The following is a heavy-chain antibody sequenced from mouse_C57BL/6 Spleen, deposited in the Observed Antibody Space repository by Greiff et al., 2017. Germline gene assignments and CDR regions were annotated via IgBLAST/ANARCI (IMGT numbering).Heavy chain of an antibody. D-gene: IGHD1-1*01. CDR2: ISDGGSYT. J-gene: IGHJ4*01. CDR3: ARSSRDAMDY. CDR1: GFTFSSYA. V-gene: IGHV5-4*03. Sequence: EVMLVESGGGLVKPGGSLKLSCAASGFTFSSYAMSWVRQTPEQRLEWVATISDGGSYTYYPDNVKGRFTISRDNAKNNLYLQMSHLTSEDTAMYYCARSSRDAMDYWGQGTSVTVSS.